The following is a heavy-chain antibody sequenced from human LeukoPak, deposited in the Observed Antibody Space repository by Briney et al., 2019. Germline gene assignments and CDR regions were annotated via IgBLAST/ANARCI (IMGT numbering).Heavy chain of an antibody. Sequence: SVKVSCKASGGTFSSYAISWVRQAPGQGLEWMGRIIPILGIANYAQKFQGRVTITADKSMSTAYMELSSLRSEDTAVYYCARDRVMIVVVRDAFDIWGQGTMVTVSS. CDR3: ARDRVMIVVVRDAFDI. D-gene: IGHD3-22*01. CDR1: GGTFSSYA. CDR2: IIPILGIA. V-gene: IGHV1-69*04. J-gene: IGHJ3*02.